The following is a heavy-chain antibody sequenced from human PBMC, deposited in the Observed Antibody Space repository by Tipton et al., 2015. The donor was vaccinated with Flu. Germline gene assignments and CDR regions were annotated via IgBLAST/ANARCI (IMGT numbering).Heavy chain of an antibody. CDR2: VYHTGTT. CDR3: ARSSTRGESDF. CDR1: GDSISTGDY. D-gene: IGHD3-16*01. J-gene: IGHJ4*02. V-gene: IGHV4-38-2*01. Sequence: LRLSCSVSGDSISTGDYWGWIRQPPGKGLEWLANVYHTGTTFYKPSLRSRLTISVDTSKNQISLKLTSVSVADTAVYYCARSSTRGESDFWGQGILVTVSS.